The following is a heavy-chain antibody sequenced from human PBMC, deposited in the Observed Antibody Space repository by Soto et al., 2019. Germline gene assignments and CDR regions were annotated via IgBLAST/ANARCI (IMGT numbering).Heavy chain of an antibody. V-gene: IGHV5-51*01. D-gene: IGHD6-13*01. CDR2: IYPGDSDT. CDR1: GYSCTSYW. J-gene: IGHJ5*02. CDR3: ARLPPYSNEGWFDP. Sequence: ESLKISFKGAGYSCTSYWIGWVRQIPGKGLEWMGIIYPGDSDTRYSPSFQGQVTISADKSISTAYLQWSSLKASDTAMYYCARLPPYSNEGWFDPWGQGTLVTVSS.